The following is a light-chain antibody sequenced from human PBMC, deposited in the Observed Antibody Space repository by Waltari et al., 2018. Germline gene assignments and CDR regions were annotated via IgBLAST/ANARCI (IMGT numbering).Light chain of an antibody. J-gene: IGKJ1*01. Sequence: EIVMTQSPAILSASPGERATLSCRASQSVSTNLAWYQQKPGQAPRLLIYGASTRATGIPDRFSGSESGTEFTLTISSLKSEDFVVYSCQQYNDWPRTFGQGTKVEIK. CDR2: GAS. CDR1: QSVSTN. CDR3: QQYNDWPRT. V-gene: IGKV3-15*01.